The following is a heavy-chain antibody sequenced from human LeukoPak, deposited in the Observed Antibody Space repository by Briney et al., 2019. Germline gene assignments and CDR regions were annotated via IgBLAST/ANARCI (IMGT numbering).Heavy chain of an antibody. Sequence: ASVKVSCKASGYTFTVYYIHWVRQAPGQGLEWLGWIDPNSGVTNYAQKFQGRVAMTRDTSISTAYMELSRLRSDDSAVYYCARAKRLPLDYWGQGTLDTVSS. CDR1: GYTFTVYY. V-gene: IGHV1-2*02. CDR2: IDPNSGVT. D-gene: IGHD1-1*01. J-gene: IGHJ4*02. CDR3: ARAKRLPLDY.